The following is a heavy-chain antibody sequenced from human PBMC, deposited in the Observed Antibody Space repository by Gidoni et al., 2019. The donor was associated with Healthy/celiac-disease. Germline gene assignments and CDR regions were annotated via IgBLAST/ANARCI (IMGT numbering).Heavy chain of an antibody. Sequence: EVQLVQSGPEVKKPGESLKFSCTGSGSSFTSYWSGWVRQMPGKGLEWMGIIYPGDSDTRYSPSFQGQVTISADKSISTAYLQWSSLKASDTAMYYCARLVRDDWSPWYWGQGTLVTVSS. J-gene: IGHJ4*02. CDR3: ARLVRDDWSPWY. D-gene: IGHD3-10*01. CDR2: IYPGDSDT. V-gene: IGHV5-51*01. CDR1: GSSFTSYW.